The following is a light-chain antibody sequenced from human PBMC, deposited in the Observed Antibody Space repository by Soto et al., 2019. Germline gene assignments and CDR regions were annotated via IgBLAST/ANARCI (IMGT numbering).Light chain of an antibody. J-gene: IGLJ1*01. V-gene: IGLV2-8*01. CDR1: SSDIGAYKY. CDR3: SSYAGNNIYV. Sequence: QSVLTQPPSAYGSPGQSVTISCTGTSSDIGAYKYVSWYQQHPGKAPKLIIYEVTKRPSGVPDRFSGSKSGNTASLTVSGLQAEDEADYYCSSYAGNNIYVFGTGTKLTVL. CDR2: EVT.